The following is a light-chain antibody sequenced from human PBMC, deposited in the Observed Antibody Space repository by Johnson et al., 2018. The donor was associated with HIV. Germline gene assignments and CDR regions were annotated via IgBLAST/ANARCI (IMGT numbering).Light chain of an antibody. CDR1: SSNIGINF. Sequence: QSVLTQPPSVSAAPGQKVTISCSGSSSNIGINFVSWYQQVPGTAPKLLICESNKRPSGIPDRFSGSKSGTSATLVITGLQTGDEADYYCGTWDSSLSAGGVFGTGTKVTVL. CDR2: ESN. CDR3: GTWDSSLSAGGV. V-gene: IGLV1-51*02. J-gene: IGLJ1*01.